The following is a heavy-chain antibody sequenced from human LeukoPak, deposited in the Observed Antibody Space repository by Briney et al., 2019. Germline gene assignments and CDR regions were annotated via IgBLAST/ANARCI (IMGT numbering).Heavy chain of an antibody. CDR1: GFTFNTYA. D-gene: IGHD2-2*01. V-gene: IGHV3-23*01. CDR3: AKKYQVSPWYYYMDA. Sequence: PGGSLRLSCAASGFTFNTYAMNWVRQAPGQGLEWVSAISGSGDNTYFADSVKGRFTISRDNSKNTLYLQMNSLSAEDTAVYYCAKKYQVSPWYYYMDAWGKGTTVAVSS. CDR2: ISGSGDNT. J-gene: IGHJ6*03.